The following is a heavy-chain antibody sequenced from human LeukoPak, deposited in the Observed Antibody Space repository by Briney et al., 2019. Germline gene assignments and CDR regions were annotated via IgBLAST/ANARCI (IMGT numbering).Heavy chain of an antibody. D-gene: IGHD2-2*01. Sequence: SDTLSLTCTVSGGSISSYYWSWIRQPPGKGRERIVYIYYRGSNNYNPSLKSRVTISVDTSKNQFSLMLCSVTAADTAVYYCARDRGGDIVVVPAIDAFDIWGQGTMVTVSS. J-gene: IGHJ3*02. V-gene: IGHV4-59*01. CDR3: ARDRGGDIVVVPAIDAFDI. CDR1: GGSISSYY. CDR2: IYYRGSN.